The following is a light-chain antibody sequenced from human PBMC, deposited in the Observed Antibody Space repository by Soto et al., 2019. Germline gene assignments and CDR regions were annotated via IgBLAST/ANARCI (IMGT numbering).Light chain of an antibody. V-gene: IGKV3-15*01. CDR1: QSVSSN. CDR2: GAS. CDR3: QQYNNWPPP. Sequence: EIVMTQSPATLSVSPGERATLSCRASQSVSSNLAWYQQKPGQAPRLLIYGASTRATGIPARFSGSGSGTEFTLTISSLQSEDFAVYYCQQYNNWPPPLGGGTKVEIK. J-gene: IGKJ4*01.